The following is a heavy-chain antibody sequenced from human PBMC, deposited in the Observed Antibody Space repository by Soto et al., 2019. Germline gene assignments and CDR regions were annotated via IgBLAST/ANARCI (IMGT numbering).Heavy chain of an antibody. CDR3: ARAHYHDSSGPNGHAFDI. V-gene: IGHV3-30-3*01. CDR1: EFTFSDYA. CDR2: ISDDGDKV. D-gene: IGHD3-22*01. Sequence: QVQLVESGGGVVQPGRSLRLSCAASEFTFSDYAMHWVRQAPGKGLEWVAVISDDGDKVFYADSMKDRLTISRDNSKSTLSLQLTSLGPEDTALYYCARAHYHDSSGPNGHAFDIWGQGTLVTVSS. J-gene: IGHJ3*02.